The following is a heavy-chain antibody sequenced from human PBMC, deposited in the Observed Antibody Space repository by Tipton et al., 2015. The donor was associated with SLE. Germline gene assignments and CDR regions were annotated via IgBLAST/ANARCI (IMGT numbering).Heavy chain of an antibody. V-gene: IGHV4-39*07. J-gene: IGHJ6*02. CDR3: ASGRCSSTSCYVAPYGLDV. CDR2: VYDSGTT. Sequence: TLSLTCFVSGDSITSDIYYWGWIRQPPGKGLEWIGSVYDSGTTHYNPSLKSRVTMSVDTSKTQFSLKLGSLTAADTAVYYCASGRCSSTSCYVAPYGLDVWGQGTTVTVSS. D-gene: IGHD2-2*01. CDR1: GDSITSDIYY.